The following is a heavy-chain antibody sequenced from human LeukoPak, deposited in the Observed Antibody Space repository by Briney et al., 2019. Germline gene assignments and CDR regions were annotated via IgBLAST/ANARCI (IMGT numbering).Heavy chain of an antibody. J-gene: IGHJ6*02. CDR1: GGSFSGYY. V-gene: IGHV4-34*01. CDR3: ARGRAPIEQWLARYYYYYGMDV. D-gene: IGHD6-19*01. Sequence: SETLSLTCAVYGGSFSGYYWSWIRQPPGKGLEWIGEINHSGSTNYNPSLKSRVTISVDTSKNQFSLKLSSVTAADTAVYYCARGRAPIEQWLARYYYYYGMDVWGQGTTVTVSS. CDR2: INHSGST.